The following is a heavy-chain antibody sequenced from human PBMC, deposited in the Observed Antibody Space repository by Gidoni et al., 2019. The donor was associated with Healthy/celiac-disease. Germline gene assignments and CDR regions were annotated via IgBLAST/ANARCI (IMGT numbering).Heavy chain of an antibody. CDR3: TRGPREYQLLYADY. CDR1: GFTFGDYA. J-gene: IGHJ4*02. V-gene: IGHV3-49*03. CDR2: IRSKAYGGTT. Sequence: EVQLVESGGGLVQPGRSLRLSCTASGFTFGDYAMSWFRQAPGKGLEWVGFIRSKAYGGTTEYAASVKGRFTISRDDSKSIAYLQMNSLKTEDTAVYYCTRGPREYQLLYADYWGQGTLVTVSS. D-gene: IGHD2-2*02.